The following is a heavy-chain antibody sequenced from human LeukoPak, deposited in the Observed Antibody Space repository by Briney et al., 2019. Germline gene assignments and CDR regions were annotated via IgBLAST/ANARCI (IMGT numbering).Heavy chain of an antibody. J-gene: IGHJ5*02. V-gene: IGHV1-18*01. CDR3: ARAPPRYYYGSGNPDP. D-gene: IGHD3-10*01. CDR1: GYTFTSYV. CDR2: ISAYNGNT. Sequence: ASVKVSCKASGYTFTSYVMHWVRQAPGQGLEWMGWISAYNGNTNCAQKLQGRVTMTTDTSTSTAYMELRSLRSDDTAVYYCARAPPRYYYGSGNPDPWGQGTLVTVSS.